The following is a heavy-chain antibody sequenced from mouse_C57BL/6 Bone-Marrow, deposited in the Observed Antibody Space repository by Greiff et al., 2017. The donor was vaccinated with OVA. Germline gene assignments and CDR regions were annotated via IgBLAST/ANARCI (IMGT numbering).Heavy chain of an antibody. CDR2: IDPENGDT. J-gene: IGHJ2*01. CDR1: GFNIKDDY. Sequence: EVKLQQSGAELVRPGASVKLSCTASGFNIKDDYMHWVKQRPEQGLEWIGWIDPENGDTEYASQFQGKATITADTSSNTAYLQLSSLTSEDTAVYYCTSLWLRRGGYWGQGTTLTVSS. V-gene: IGHV14-4*01. D-gene: IGHD2-2*01. CDR3: TSLWLRRGGY.